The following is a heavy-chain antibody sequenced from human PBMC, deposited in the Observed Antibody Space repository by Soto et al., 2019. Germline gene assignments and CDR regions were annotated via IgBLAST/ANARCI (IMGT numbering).Heavy chain of an antibody. CDR2: IYYSGST. D-gene: IGHD2-21*02. CDR1: GDSISSYS. J-gene: IGHJ4*02. Sequence: ETLSLTCTVSGDSISSYSWSWIRQPPGKGLEWIGYIYYSGSTNYNPSLKSRVTISVDTSKNQFSLKLSSVTAADTAVYYCARGYCGGDCYRKTYYFDYWGQGTLVTVSS. CDR3: ARGYCGGDCYRKTYYFDY. V-gene: IGHV4-59*13.